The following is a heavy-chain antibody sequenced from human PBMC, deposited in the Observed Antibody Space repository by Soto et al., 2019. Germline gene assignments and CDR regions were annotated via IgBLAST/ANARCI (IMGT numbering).Heavy chain of an antibody. J-gene: IGHJ5*02. CDR2: INPSGGST. CDR1: GYTFTSYY. D-gene: IGHD1-26*01. Sequence: QVQLVQSGAEVKKPGASVKVSCKASGYTFTSYYMHWVRQAPGQGLEWMGIINPSGGSTSYAQKCQGRVTMTRDTTTSTVYMELSSLRSEDTAVYYCARAVGWIVGATGGVETSGWFDPWGQGTLVTVSS. V-gene: IGHV1-46*01. CDR3: ARAVGWIVGATGGVETSGWFDP.